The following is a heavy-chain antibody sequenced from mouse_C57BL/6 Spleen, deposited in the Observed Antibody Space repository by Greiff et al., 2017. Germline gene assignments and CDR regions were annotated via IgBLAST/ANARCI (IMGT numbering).Heavy chain of an antibody. V-gene: IGHV1-81*01. J-gene: IGHJ4*01. D-gene: IGHD2-12*01. CDR2: IYPRSGNT. CDR3: ARSDDPHYYAMDY. Sequence: VKLMESGAELARPGASVKLSCKASGYTFTSYGISWVKQRTGQGLEWIGEIYPRSGNTYYNEKFKGKATLTADKSSSTAYMELRSLTSEDSAVYFCARSDDPHYYAMDYWGQGTSVTVSS. CDR1: GYTFTSYG.